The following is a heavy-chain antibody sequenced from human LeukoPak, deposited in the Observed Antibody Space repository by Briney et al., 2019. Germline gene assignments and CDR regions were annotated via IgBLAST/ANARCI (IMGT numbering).Heavy chain of an antibody. Sequence: PGRSLRLFCAASGFTFDDYSMHWVRQAPGKGLEWVSSLDWNSGNIGYADSVKGRFTISRDNAKNSLYLQMNSPRTEDTALYYCVKDFSFAATSYYFDVWGQGTLVTVSS. CDR2: LDWNSGNI. CDR1: GFTFDDYS. D-gene: IGHD2-15*01. V-gene: IGHV3-9*01. J-gene: IGHJ4*02. CDR3: VKDFSFAATSYYFDV.